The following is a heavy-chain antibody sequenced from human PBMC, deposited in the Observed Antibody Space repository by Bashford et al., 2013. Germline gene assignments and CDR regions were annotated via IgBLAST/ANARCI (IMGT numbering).Heavy chain of an antibody. J-gene: IGHJ4*02. D-gene: IGHD3-3*01. V-gene: IGHV3-48*02. Sequence: VRQAPGKGLEWVSNISSSSSTMYYADSVKGRFTIFRDNARNSLYLQMNSLRDEDTAVYYCARGGYYDPLDYWGQGTLVHRLL. CDR2: ISSSSSTM. CDR3: ARGGYYDPLDY.